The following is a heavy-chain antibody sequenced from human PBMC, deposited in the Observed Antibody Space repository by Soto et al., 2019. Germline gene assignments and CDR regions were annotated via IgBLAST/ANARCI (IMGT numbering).Heavy chain of an antibody. CDR1: GYTFTSYA. J-gene: IGHJ4*02. V-gene: IGHV1-3*01. Sequence: ASVKVSCKASGYTFTSYAIHWVRQAPGQRLEWMGWINAGNGNTKYSQKFQGRVTITRDTSASTAYMELSSLRSEDTAVYYCARDRDDSSGYYYFDYWGQGTLVTVSS. D-gene: IGHD3-22*01. CDR3: ARDRDDSSGYYYFDY. CDR2: INAGNGNT.